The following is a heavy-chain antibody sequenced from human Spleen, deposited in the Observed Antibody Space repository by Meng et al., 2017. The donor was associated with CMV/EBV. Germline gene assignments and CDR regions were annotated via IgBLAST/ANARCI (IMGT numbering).Heavy chain of an antibody. Sequence: SGYPFTGYYLHWVRQAPGQGLEWMGWINLNSGDTNYAQRFQGRVTMTRDTSINTAYMELSRLTSDDTAVYYCARPLTWCNGGTCYLLYWGQGSLVTVSS. D-gene: IGHD2-15*01. V-gene: IGHV1-2*02. CDR1: GYPFTGYY. CDR3: ARPLTWCNGGTCYLLY. CDR2: INLNSGDT. J-gene: IGHJ4*02.